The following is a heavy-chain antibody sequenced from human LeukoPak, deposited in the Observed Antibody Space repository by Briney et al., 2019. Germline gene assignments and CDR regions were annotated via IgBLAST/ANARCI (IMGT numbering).Heavy chain of an antibody. D-gene: IGHD3-10*01. CDR3: ARGVTMVRGVLSGV. Sequence: ASVKVSCKASGYTFTSYDINWVRQATGQGLEWMGWMNPNSGNTGYAQKFQGRVTMTSNTSISTAYMELSSLRSEDTAVYYCARGVTMVRGVLSGVWGQGTTVTVSS. V-gene: IGHV1-8*01. J-gene: IGHJ6*02. CDR2: MNPNSGNT. CDR1: GYTFTSYD.